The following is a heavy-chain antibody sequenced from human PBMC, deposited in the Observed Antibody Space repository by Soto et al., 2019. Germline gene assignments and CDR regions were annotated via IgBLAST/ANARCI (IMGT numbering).Heavy chain of an antibody. V-gene: IGHV1-2*04. D-gene: IGHD6-6*01. CDR1: GYTFTGYY. Sequence: ASVKVSCKASGYTFTGYYMHWVRQAPGQGLEWMGWINPNSGGTNYAQKFQGWVTMTRDTSISTAYMELSRLRSDDTAVYYCAVAARPSYSNYYYYGMDVWGQGTTVTVSS. CDR2: INPNSGGT. J-gene: IGHJ6*02. CDR3: AVAARPSYSNYYYYGMDV.